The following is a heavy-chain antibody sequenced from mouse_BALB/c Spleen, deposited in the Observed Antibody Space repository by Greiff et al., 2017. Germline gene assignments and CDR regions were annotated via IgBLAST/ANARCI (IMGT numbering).Heavy chain of an antibody. D-gene: IGHD1-1*01. CDR2: IWGDGST. CDR1: GFSLTGYG. CDR3: AREGDYYGSSPWFAY. V-gene: IGHV2-6-7*01. J-gene: IGHJ3*01. Sequence: QVHVKQSGPGLVAPSQSLSITCTVSGFSLTGYGVNWVRQPPGKGLEWLGMIWGDGSTDYNSALKSRLSISKDNSKSQVFLKMNSLQTDDTARYYCAREGDYYGSSPWFAYWGQGTLVTVSA.